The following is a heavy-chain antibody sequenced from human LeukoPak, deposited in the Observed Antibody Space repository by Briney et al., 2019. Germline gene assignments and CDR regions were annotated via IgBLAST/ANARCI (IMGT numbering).Heavy chain of an antibody. CDR3: ARLWSGYNAFDI. D-gene: IGHD3-3*01. CDR1: GGSISSRSYY. J-gene: IGHJ3*02. CDR2: IYYSGST. V-gene: IGHV4-39*07. Sequence: SETLSLTYTVSGGSISSRSYYWGWIRQPPGKGLEWIGIIYYSGSTYSNPSLKSRVTISVDTSKNQFSLKLSSVTAADTAVYYCARLWSGYNAFDIWGQGTMVTVSS.